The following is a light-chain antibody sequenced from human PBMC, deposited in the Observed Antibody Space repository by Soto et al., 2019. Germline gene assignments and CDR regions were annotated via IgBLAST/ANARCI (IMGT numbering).Light chain of an antibody. Sequence: EIVLTQCPGTLSWSPGERATLSCRAIQSVSSIYLAWYQQKPGQAPRLLIYGASSRPTGIPDRFSGSGSGTDFTLTISRMEPEDLAVYYCQQYGSSALTFGGGTKVDIK. J-gene: IGKJ4*01. CDR1: QSVSSIY. V-gene: IGKV3-20*01. CDR2: GAS. CDR3: QQYGSSALT.